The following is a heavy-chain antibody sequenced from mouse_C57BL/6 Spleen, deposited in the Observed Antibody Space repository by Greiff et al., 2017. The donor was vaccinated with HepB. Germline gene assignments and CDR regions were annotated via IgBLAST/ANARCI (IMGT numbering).Heavy chain of an antibody. CDR1: GYTFTSYW. CDR2: IDPSDSYT. Sequence: VQLQQPGAELVMPGASVKLSCKASGYTFTSYWMHWVKQRPGQGLEWIGEIDPSDSYTNYNQKFKGKSTFTVDKSSSTAYMQLSSLTSDDSAVYYCARRKFDYWGQGTTLTVSS. V-gene: IGHV1-69*01. CDR3: ARRKFDY. J-gene: IGHJ2*01.